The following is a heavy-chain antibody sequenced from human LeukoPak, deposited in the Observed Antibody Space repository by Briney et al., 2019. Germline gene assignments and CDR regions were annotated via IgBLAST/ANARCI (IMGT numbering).Heavy chain of an antibody. CDR3: AKDHAYDTSGYYYDY. D-gene: IGHD3-22*01. V-gene: IGHV3-23*01. J-gene: IGHJ4*02. Sequence: GGSLRLSCAASGFTFSSYWMGWVRQAPGKGLEWVSAISGSGNITYSADSVQGRFTISRDNSKNTLYLQMNSLRAEDTAVYYCAKDHAYDTSGYYYDYWGQGTLVTVSS. CDR2: ISGSGNIT. CDR1: GFTFSSYW.